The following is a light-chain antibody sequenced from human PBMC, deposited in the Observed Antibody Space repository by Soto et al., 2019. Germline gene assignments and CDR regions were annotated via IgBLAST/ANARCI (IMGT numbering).Light chain of an antibody. CDR1: SSNIGTNY. CDR3: ATWDDSLSGVV. V-gene: IGLV1-47*02. J-gene: IGLJ2*01. Sequence: QSVLTQAPSTSGTPGQRVTISCSGSSSNIGTNYVYWYQRLPGAAPKLLIYANSERPSGVPDRFSGSKSGTSASLAISGLRSEDEADYYCATWDDSLSGVVFGGGTKLTVL. CDR2: ANS.